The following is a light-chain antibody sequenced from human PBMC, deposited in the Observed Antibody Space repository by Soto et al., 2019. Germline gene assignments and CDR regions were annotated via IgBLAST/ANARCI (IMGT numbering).Light chain of an antibody. J-gene: IGLJ2*01. CDR3: SSYTRSSTLVV. V-gene: IGLV2-14*03. CDR1: SRDVGGYNY. CDR2: DVT. Sequence: QAASVSGSPGQSITISCTGSSRDVGGYNYVSWYQRNPDKAPKLMIYDVTDRPSGVSDRFSGSKSGNTASLTISGLQAEDEAEYYCSSYTRSSTLVVFGGGTKLTVL.